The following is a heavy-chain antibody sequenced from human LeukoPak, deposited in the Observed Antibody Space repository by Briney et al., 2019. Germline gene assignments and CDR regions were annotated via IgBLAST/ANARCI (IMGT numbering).Heavy chain of an antibody. Sequence: GGSLRLSCAASACTFSSNGMHWVRQAPGKGLEWVAFIRYDGSNKYYADSVKGRFTISRDNSKNTLYLQMNSLRAEETAVYFSEKSVNERAARIYYYYYYMDVWGKGTTVTVSS. CDR3: EKSVNERAARIYYYYYYMDV. D-gene: IGHD6-6*01. V-gene: IGHV3-30*02. J-gene: IGHJ6*03. CDR2: IRYDGSNK. CDR1: ACTFSSNG.